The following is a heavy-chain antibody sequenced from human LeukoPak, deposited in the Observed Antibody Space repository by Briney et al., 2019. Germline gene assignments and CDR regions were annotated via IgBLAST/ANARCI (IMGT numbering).Heavy chain of an antibody. D-gene: IGHD2/OR15-2a*01. CDR1: GFTFSSSA. Sequence: GGSLRLSCVASGFTFSSSAMSWVRQAPGKGLEWVASLNTIGRRAYYADSVKGRFTISRDNSKNMVFLEMSSLRADDTAQYHCATDPLNSYYLNYFDVWGNGTTVTVSS. J-gene: IGHJ6*03. CDR2: LNTIGRRA. V-gene: IGHV3-23*01. CDR3: ATDPLNSYYLNYFDV.